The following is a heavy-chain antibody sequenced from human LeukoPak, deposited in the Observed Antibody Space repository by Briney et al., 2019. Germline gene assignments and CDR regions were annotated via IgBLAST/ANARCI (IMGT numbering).Heavy chain of an antibody. D-gene: IGHD3-9*01. V-gene: IGHV3-66*01. CDR2: IYSGGST. CDR3: ARGDFYDILTGSPAAAAY. Sequence: PGGSLRLSCAASGFTVSSNYMSWVRQAPGKGLEWVSVIYSGGSTYYADSVKGRFTISRDNSKNTLYLQMNSLRAEDTAVYYCARGDFYDILTGSPAAAAYWGQGTLVTVSS. CDR1: GFTVSSNY. J-gene: IGHJ4*02.